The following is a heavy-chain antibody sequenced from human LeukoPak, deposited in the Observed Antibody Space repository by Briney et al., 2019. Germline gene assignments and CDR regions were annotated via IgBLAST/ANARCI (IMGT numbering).Heavy chain of an antibody. J-gene: IGHJ6*02. CDR3: ARDSRIDFWSGYSRIYYYGMDV. CDR2: MNPNSGNT. V-gene: IGHV1-8*01. Sequence: ASVKVSCKASGYTFTSYDINWVRQATGQGLEWMGWMNPNSGNTGYAQKFQGRVTMTRNTSISTAYMELSSLRSEDTAVYYCARDSRIDFWSGYSRIYYYGMDVWGQGTTVTVSS. CDR1: GYTFTSYD. D-gene: IGHD3-3*01.